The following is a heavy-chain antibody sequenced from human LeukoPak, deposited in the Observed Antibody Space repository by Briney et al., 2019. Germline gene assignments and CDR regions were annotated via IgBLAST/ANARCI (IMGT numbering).Heavy chain of an antibody. Sequence: GASVKVSCKASGGTFSSYAISWVRQAPGQGLEWMGGIIPIFGTANYAQKFQGRVTITADETTSTAYMELSSLRSEDTAVYYCARSLITGTIYNWFDPWGQGTLVTVSS. CDR1: GGTFSSYA. D-gene: IGHD1-7*01. V-gene: IGHV1-69*13. CDR3: ARSLITGTIYNWFDP. CDR2: IIPIFGTA. J-gene: IGHJ5*02.